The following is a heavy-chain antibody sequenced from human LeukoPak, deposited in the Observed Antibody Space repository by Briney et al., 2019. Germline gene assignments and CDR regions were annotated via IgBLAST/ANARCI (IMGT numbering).Heavy chain of an antibody. CDR2: ISSSSSYI. CDR1: GFTFSVAW. V-gene: IGHV3-21*01. D-gene: IGHD5-18*01. J-gene: IGHJ3*02. Sequence: GGSLRLSCAGSGFTFSVAWMTWVRQAPGKGLEWVSSISSSSSYIYYADSVKGRFTISRDNAKNSLYLQMNSLRAEDTAVYYCARDGYSYGYNAFDIWGQGTMVTVSS. CDR3: ARDGYSYGYNAFDI.